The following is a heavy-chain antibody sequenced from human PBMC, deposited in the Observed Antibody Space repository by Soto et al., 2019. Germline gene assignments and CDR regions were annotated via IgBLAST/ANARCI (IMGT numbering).Heavy chain of an antibody. Sequence: QVQLVQSGAEVKKPGASVKVSCKASGGTFSSYAISWVRQAPGQGLEWMGGIIPIFGTANYAQKFQGRVTITADESTSTAYMELSSLRSEDTAVYYCARALVGASLVWGRYSGMDVWGQGTTVTVAS. J-gene: IGHJ6*02. CDR3: ARALVGASLVWGRYSGMDV. V-gene: IGHV1-69*01. CDR1: GGTFSSYA. CDR2: IIPIFGTA. D-gene: IGHD1-26*01.